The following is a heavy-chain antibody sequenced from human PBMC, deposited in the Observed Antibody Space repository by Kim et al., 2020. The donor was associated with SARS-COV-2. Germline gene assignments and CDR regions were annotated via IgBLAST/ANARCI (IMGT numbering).Heavy chain of an antibody. D-gene: IGHD4-17*01. V-gene: IGHV3-33*05. Sequence: GGSLRLSCAASGFTFSSYGMHWVRQAPGKGLEWVAVISYDGSNKYYADSVKGRFTISRDNSKNTLYLQMNSLRAEDTAVYYCAREIGDYGAYYFDYWGQGTLVTVSS. CDR1: GFTFSSYG. J-gene: IGHJ4*02. CDR3: AREIGDYGAYYFDY. CDR2: ISYDGSNK.